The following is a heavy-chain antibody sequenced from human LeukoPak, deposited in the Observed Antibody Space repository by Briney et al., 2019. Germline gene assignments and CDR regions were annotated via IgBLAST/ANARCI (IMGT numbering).Heavy chain of an antibody. Sequence: PSETLSLTCTVSGGSISSYYWSWIRQPPGKGLEWIGYIYYNGSTNYNPSLKSRVTISVDTSKNQFSLKLSSVTAADTAVYYCARHDTYPILLWFGELSRSWYFDLWGRGTLVTVSS. CDR2: IYYNGST. CDR1: GGSISSYY. D-gene: IGHD3-10*01. J-gene: IGHJ2*01. V-gene: IGHV4-59*08. CDR3: ARHDTYPILLWFGELSRSWYFDL.